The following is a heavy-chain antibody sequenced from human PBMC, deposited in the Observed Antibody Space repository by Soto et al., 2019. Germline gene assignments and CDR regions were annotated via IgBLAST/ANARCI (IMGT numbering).Heavy chain of an antibody. J-gene: IGHJ4*02. CDR1: GFTFSDYY. CDR2: ISRSASTT. CDR3: ATPRGYSGYDFDY. V-gene: IGHV3-11*01. D-gene: IGHD5-12*01. Sequence: GGSLRLSCAASGFTFSDYYMSWIRQAPGKGLEWVSYISRSASTTYYADSVKGRFTISRDDAKNSLYLQMNSLRAEDTAVYYCATPRGYSGYDFDYWGQGTLVTSPQ.